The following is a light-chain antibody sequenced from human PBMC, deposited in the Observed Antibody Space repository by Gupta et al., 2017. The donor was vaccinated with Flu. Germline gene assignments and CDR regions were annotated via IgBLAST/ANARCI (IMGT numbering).Light chain of an antibody. CDR3: LLYYGGAQWV. V-gene: IGLV7-43*01. CDR1: TGAVTSGYY. Sequence: QTVVTQEPSLTVSPGGTVPLTCASSTGAVTSGYYPLWFQQKPGQAPRALIYSTSNNHPRTTARFSGSLIGGKAALTMSGVQPEDEAEYYCLLYYGGAQWVFGGGTKLTVL. J-gene: IGLJ3*02. CDR2: STS.